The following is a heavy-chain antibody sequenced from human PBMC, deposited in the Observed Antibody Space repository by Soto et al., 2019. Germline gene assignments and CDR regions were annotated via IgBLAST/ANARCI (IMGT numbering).Heavy chain of an antibody. CDR3: ARDHRYCSGGSCYSYFDY. CDR2: IYYSGST. V-gene: IGHV4-59*12. Sequence: SETLSLTCSVSGGSISSYFWNWIRQPPGKGLEWIGYIYYSGSTDYNPSLKSRVTISVDTSKNQFSLKLTSLTAADTAVYYCARDHRYCSGGSCYSYFDYWGQGTLVTVSS. CDR1: GGSISSYF. J-gene: IGHJ4*02. D-gene: IGHD2-15*01.